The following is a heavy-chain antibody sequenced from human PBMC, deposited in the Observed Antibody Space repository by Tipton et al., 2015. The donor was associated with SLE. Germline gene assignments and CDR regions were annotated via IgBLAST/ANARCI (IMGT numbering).Heavy chain of an antibody. CDR1: GGSFSGYF. V-gene: IGHV4-34*01. D-gene: IGHD5-12*01. Sequence: AGLVKPSETLSLTCAVYGGSFSGYFWSWIRQPPGKGLEWIGEINHSGSTNYNPSLKSRVTISLDTSKNQFSLRLSSVTAADTAVYYCARDRHYRGNVWFDPWGQGTLVTVSS. J-gene: IGHJ5*02. CDR3: ARDRHYRGNVWFDP. CDR2: INHSGST.